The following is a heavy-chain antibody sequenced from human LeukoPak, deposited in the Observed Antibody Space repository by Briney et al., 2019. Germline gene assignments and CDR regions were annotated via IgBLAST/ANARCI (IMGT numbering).Heavy chain of an antibody. J-gene: IGHJ4*02. Sequence: GGSVRLSCAASGFTLSSYSMNWVRQAPGKGLEWVSFISSSSSYIYYADSVKGRFTISRDNARNSLYLQMNSLRAEDTAVYYCARDKYGDQYYFDYWGQGTLVTVFS. CDR2: ISSSSSYI. CDR1: GFTLSSYS. CDR3: ARDKYGDQYYFDY. D-gene: IGHD4-17*01. V-gene: IGHV3-21*01.